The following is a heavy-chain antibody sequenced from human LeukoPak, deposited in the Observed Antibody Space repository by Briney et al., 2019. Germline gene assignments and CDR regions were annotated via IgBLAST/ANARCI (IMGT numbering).Heavy chain of an antibody. CDR1: GFTFSSYW. D-gene: IGHD2-15*01. Sequence: PGGSLRLSCAASGFTFSSYWMSWVRQAPGKGLEWVANIKQDGSEKYYVDSVKGRFTISRDNAKNSLYLQMNSLRAEDTAVYYCARALGYCSGGSCYFGGNYFDYWGQGTLVTVSS. J-gene: IGHJ4*02. V-gene: IGHV3-7*01. CDR2: IKQDGSEK. CDR3: ARALGYCSGGSCYFGGNYFDY.